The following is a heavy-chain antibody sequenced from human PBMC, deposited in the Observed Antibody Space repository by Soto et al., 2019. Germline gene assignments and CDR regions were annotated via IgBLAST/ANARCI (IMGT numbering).Heavy chain of an antibody. V-gene: IGHV3-74*01. Sequence: EVQLVESGGGVAQPGGSLRLSCTASGFTFSTFWMHWVRQVPGKGLVWVSRLDSDGSRTTYADSVKGRFTISRDNAKNTLYLQLNRLRAEGTAVYYCVQDRDSRGLAFLDHWGRGTLVTVSS. D-gene: IGHD3-10*01. CDR1: GFTFSTFW. CDR3: VQDRDSRGLAFLDH. CDR2: LDSDGSRT. J-gene: IGHJ2*01.